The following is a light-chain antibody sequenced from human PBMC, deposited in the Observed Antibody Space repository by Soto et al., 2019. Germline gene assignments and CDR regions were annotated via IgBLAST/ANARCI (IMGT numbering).Light chain of an antibody. CDR2: GAS. V-gene: IGKV3-20*01. CDR1: QSVSSSY. CDR3: QQYSSSPWT. J-gene: IGKJ1*01. Sequence: EIVLTQSPGTLSLSPGERATLSCRASQSVSSSYLAWYQQKPGQAHRLLIYGASSRATGIPDRFSGSGSVTDFTLTISRREPEDFAVYYCQQYSSSPWTFGQGTKVEIK.